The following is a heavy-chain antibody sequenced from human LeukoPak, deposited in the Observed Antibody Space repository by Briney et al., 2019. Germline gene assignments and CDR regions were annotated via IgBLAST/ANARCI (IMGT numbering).Heavy chain of an antibody. CDR2: IYYSGGT. Sequence: SETLSLTCTVSGGSIRSDYWSWIRQPPGKGLEWIGYIYYSGGTNYNPSLKSRVTISVDTSRNQFSLKLSSVTAADTAVYYCARLGFSNSGSYLAPSDYWGQGTLVTVSS. V-gene: IGHV4-59*08. CDR3: ARLGFSNSGSYLAPSDY. D-gene: IGHD1-26*01. J-gene: IGHJ4*02. CDR1: GGSIRSDY.